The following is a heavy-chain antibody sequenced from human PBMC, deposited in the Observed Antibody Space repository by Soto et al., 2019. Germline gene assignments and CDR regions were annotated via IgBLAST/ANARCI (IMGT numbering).Heavy chain of an antibody. CDR2: IYYSGNT. CDR3: ARWGIVVVPAAKRRGDY. V-gene: IGHV4-30-4*01. CDR1: GDSISSGDYY. D-gene: IGHD2-2*01. J-gene: IGHJ4*02. Sequence: PSETLSLTCTVSGDSISSGDYYWSWIRQPPGKGLEWIGCIYYSGNTYYNPSLKRRFSISVDTSKNQFSLKLSSVTAADTAVYYCARWGIVVVPAAKRRGDYWGQGTLVTVS.